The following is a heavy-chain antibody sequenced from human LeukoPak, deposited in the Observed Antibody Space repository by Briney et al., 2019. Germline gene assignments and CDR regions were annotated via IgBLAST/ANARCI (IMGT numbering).Heavy chain of an antibody. CDR3: AAENEVSAFDI. D-gene: IGHD3-16*02. J-gene: IGHJ3*02. CDR1: GGSISSGSYY. Sequence: PSETLSLTCTVSGGSISSGSYYWSWIRQPAGKGLEWIVRIYTSGSTNYNPSLKSRVTISVDTSKNQFSLKLSSVTAADTAVYYCAAENEVSAFDIWGQGTMVTVSS. V-gene: IGHV4-61*02. CDR2: IYTSGST.